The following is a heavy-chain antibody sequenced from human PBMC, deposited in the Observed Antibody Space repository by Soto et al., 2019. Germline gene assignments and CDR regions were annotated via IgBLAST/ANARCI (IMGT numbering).Heavy chain of an antibody. D-gene: IGHD2-15*01. J-gene: IGHJ5*02. CDR2: IIPICGTA. Sequence: QVQLVQSGAEVKKPGSSVKVSCKASGGTFSSYAISWVRQAPGQGLEWMGGIIPICGTANYAQKFQGRVTITGDESKSKGYMELSSLRSEDPAVYYCARDIVISWARGFDTWGQGTLVTVSS. CDR3: ARDIVISWARGFDT. V-gene: IGHV1-69*01. CDR1: GGTFSSYA.